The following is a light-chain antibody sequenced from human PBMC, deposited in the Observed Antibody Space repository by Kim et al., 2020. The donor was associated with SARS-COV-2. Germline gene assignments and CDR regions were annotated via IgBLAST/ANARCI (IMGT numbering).Light chain of an antibody. CDR1: QSVSSSY. CDR2: GAS. Sequence: PAERAALSSRASQSVSSSYLAWYQQKPGQAPRLLIYGASSRATGIPDRFSGSGSGTDFTLTISRLEPEDFAVYYCQQYGSSLTWTFGQGTKVDIK. CDR3: QQYGSSLTWT. J-gene: IGKJ1*01. V-gene: IGKV3-20*01.